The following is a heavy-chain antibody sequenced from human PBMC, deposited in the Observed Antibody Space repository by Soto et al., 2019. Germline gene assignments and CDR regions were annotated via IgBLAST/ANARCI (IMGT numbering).Heavy chain of an antibody. V-gene: IGHV3-53*04. CDR3: ARDSAPADMYGMDV. D-gene: IGHD2-2*01. CDR1: GFTVSSNY. Sequence: EVQLVESGGGLVQPGGSLRLSCAASGFTVSSNYMSWVRQAPGKGLEWVSVIYSGGSTYYADSVKGRFTISIHNSKNTLYLQMTSLRAEDTAVYYCARDSAPADMYGMDVWGQGTTVTVSS. CDR2: IYSGGST. J-gene: IGHJ6*02.